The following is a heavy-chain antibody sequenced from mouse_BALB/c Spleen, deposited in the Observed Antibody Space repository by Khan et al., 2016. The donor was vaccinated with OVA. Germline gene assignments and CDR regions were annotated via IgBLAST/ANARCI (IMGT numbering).Heavy chain of an antibody. Sequence: EVELVESGGDFVRPGGSLKLSCAASGFTFSTYGMSWVRQTPDKRLEWVATINTGGAYTYYPDTVKGRFTISRDNAKNHLYLQLSSLKSEDTAIYYCARLAYYYNSGGFAYWGRGNLVTVSA. CDR2: INTGGAYT. J-gene: IGHJ3*01. V-gene: IGHV5-6*01. CDR1: GFTFSTYG. CDR3: ARLAYYYNSGGFAY. D-gene: IGHD1-1*01.